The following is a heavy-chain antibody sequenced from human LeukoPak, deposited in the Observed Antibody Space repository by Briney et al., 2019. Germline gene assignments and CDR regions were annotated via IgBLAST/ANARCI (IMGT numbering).Heavy chain of an antibody. D-gene: IGHD3-22*01. CDR1: GYTFTSYY. V-gene: IGHV1-46*01. Sequence: ASVKVSCKASGYTFTSYYMHWVRQAPGQGLEWMGIINPSGGSTSYAQKFQGRVTMTRDTSTSTVYMELSSLRSEDTAVYYCARFAYYYDSSGYCTYAFDNWGQGTMVTVSS. J-gene: IGHJ3*02. CDR3: ARFAYYYDSSGYCTYAFDN. CDR2: INPSGGST.